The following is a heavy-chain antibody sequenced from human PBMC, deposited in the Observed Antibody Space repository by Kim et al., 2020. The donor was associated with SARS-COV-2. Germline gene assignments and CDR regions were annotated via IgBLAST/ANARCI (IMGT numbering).Heavy chain of an antibody. CDR3: ARDRGLGIPLYYFDY. D-gene: IGHD7-27*01. J-gene: IGHJ4*02. V-gene: IGHV4-31*02. Sequence: PSLRSRVSKSRDTSKNQFSLTLNSVTAADTAVYYCARDRGLGIPLYYFDYWGQGARVTVSS.